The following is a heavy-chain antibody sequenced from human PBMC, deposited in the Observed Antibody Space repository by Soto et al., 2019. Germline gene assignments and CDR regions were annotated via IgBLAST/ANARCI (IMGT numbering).Heavy chain of an antibody. D-gene: IGHD3-9*01. CDR3: ARQWTNYDILTGYFQYYFDY. Sequence: GGSLRLSCAASGFTFSSYWMHWVRQAPGKGLVWVSRINSDGSSTSYADSVKGRFTIARDNAKNTLYLQMNSLRAEDTAVYYCARQWTNYDILTGYFQYYFDYWGQGTLVTVSS. J-gene: IGHJ4*02. V-gene: IGHV3-74*01. CDR2: INSDGSST. CDR1: GFTFSSYW.